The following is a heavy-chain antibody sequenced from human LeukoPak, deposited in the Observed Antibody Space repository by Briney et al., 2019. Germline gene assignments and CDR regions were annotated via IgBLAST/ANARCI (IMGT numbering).Heavy chain of an antibody. J-gene: IGHJ6*03. CDR1: GFTVSSNY. CDR2: IYSGGST. Sequence: PGGSLRLSCAASGFTVSSNYMSWVRQAPGKGLGWVSVIYSGGSTYYADSVKGRFTISRDNAKNSLFLQMNSLRAEDAAVYYCARVLRYCSGGNCYSGGLGYMDVWGKGTTVTISS. D-gene: IGHD2-15*01. V-gene: IGHV3-53*01. CDR3: ARVLRYCSGGNCYSGGLGYMDV.